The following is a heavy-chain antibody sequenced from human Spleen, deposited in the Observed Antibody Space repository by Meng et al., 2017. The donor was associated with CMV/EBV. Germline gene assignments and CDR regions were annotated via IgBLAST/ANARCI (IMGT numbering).Heavy chain of an antibody. V-gene: IGHV1-2*02. CDR3: ARVPVHTIFGVALSGMDV. J-gene: IGHJ6*02. D-gene: IGHD3-3*01. CDR2: INPYSGDR. CDR1: GYTFTGYY. Sequence: ASVKVSCKTSGYTFTGYYLHWVRQAPGQGLEWMGWINPYSGDRKYSQKFQDRGAMTWDTSISTAYMELSRLSSDDTAVYYCARVPVHTIFGVALSGMDVWGQGTTVTVS.